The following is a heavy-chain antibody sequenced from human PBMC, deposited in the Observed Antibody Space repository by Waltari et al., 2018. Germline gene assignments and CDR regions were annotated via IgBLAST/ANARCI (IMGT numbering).Heavy chain of an antibody. V-gene: IGHV4-39*01. CDR2: MYYSGGT. CDR3: AILVAVANWFDP. J-gene: IGHJ5*02. CDR1: GGSLSSRSYY. Sequence: QLQLQESGPGLVKPSETLSLTCTVSGGSLSSRSYYWGWIRQPPGKGLEWIGIMYYSGGTSYNPSLKSRVTISVDTSKNHFSLKLSSVTAADTAVYYCAILVAVANWFDPWGQGTLVTVSS. D-gene: IGHD6-19*01.